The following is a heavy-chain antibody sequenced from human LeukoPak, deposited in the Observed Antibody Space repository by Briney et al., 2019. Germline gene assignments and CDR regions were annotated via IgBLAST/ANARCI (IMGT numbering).Heavy chain of an antibody. Sequence: ASVKVPCKASGYTFTSYGISWVRQAPGQGLEWMGWISAYNGNTNYAQKLQGRVTMTTDTSTSTAYMELRSLRSDDTAVYYCARDPMYYYDSSGYYKTTDYWGQGTLVTVSS. CDR1: GYTFTSYG. J-gene: IGHJ4*02. D-gene: IGHD3-22*01. V-gene: IGHV1-18*01. CDR2: ISAYNGNT. CDR3: ARDPMYYYDSSGYYKTTDY.